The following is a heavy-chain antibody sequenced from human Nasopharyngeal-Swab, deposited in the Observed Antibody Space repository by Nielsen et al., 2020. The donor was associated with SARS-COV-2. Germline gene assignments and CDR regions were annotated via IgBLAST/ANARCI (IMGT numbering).Heavy chain of an antibody. V-gene: IGHV1-2*06. Sequence: ASVKVSCKASGYTFTGYYMHWVRQAPGQGREWMGRINPNSGGTNYAQKFQGRVTMTRDTSISTAYMELSRLRSDDTAVYYCARSPTPMVQGERDWFDPWGQGTLVTVSS. CDR2: INPNSGGT. J-gene: IGHJ5*02. CDR3: ARSPTPMVQGERDWFDP. CDR1: GYTFTGYY. D-gene: IGHD3-10*01.